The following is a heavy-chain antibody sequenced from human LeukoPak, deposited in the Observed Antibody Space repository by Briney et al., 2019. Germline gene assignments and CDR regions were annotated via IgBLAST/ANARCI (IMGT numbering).Heavy chain of an antibody. CDR3: ALGYGGNSFNDY. CDR2: INHSGNT. D-gene: IGHD4-23*01. Sequence: PSETLSLTCAVYGGSFSGYYWSWIRQPPGKGLEWIGEINHSGNTNYNPSLKSRVTISIDTSKNQFSLKLSSVTAADTAVYYCALGYGGNSFNDYWGQGTLVTVSS. J-gene: IGHJ4*02. V-gene: IGHV4-34*01. CDR1: GGSFSGYY.